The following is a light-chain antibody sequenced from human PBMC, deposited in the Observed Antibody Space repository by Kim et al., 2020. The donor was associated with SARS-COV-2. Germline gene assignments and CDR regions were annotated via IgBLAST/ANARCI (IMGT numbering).Light chain of an antibody. CDR3: QQYNNWPPYT. J-gene: IGKJ2*01. V-gene: IGKV3-15*01. Sequence: EIVMTQSPATLSVSPGERATLSCRASQSVSSNLAWYQQKPGQAPRLLIYGASTRATGIPARFSGSGPGTEFTLTISSLQSEDFVVYYCQQYNNWPPYTFGQGTKLEI. CDR2: GAS. CDR1: QSVSSN.